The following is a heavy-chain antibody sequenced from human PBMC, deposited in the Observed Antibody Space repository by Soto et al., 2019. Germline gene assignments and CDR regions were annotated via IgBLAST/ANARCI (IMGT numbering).Heavy chain of an antibody. Sequence: GGSLRLSCAASGFTFSSYGMHWVRQAPGKGLEWVAVIWYDGSNKYYADSVKGRFTISRDNSKNTLYLQMNSLRAEDTAVYYCARGSVLGDYGMDVWGQGTTVTVSS. V-gene: IGHV3-33*01. D-gene: IGHD3-10*01. CDR3: ARGSVLGDYGMDV. CDR1: GFTFSSYG. CDR2: IWYDGSNK. J-gene: IGHJ6*02.